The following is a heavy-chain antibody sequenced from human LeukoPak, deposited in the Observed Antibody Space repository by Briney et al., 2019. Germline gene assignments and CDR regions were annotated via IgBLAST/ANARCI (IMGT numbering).Heavy chain of an antibody. V-gene: IGHV4-39*01. CDR3: ARPYCSGGTCYSLGPYDY. D-gene: IGHD2-15*01. Sequence: PSETLSLTCTVSGGSISSSIYYWGWIRQPPGKGLEWIGSIYYSGSTYYNPSLKSRVTISVDTSKNQFSLKLSSVTAADTAVYYCARPYCSGGTCYSLGPYDYWGQGTLVTVSS. J-gene: IGHJ4*02. CDR1: GGSISSSIYY. CDR2: IYYSGST.